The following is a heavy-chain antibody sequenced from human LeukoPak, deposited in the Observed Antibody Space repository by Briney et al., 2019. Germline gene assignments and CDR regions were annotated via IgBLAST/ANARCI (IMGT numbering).Heavy chain of an antibody. D-gene: IGHD3-10*01. CDR3: AKDRLKSTMVRGVFDY. V-gene: IGHV3-23*01. CDR2: ISGSGGST. Sequence: GGSLRLSCAASGFTFSVYAMSWVRQAPGKGLEWVSAISGSGGSTYYADSVKGRFTISRDNSKNTLYLQMNSLRAEDTAVYYCAKDRLKSTMVRGVFDYWGQGTLVTVSS. J-gene: IGHJ4*02. CDR1: GFTFSVYA.